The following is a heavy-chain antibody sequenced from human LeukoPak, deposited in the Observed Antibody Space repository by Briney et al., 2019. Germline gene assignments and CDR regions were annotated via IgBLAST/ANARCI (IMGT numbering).Heavy chain of an antibody. Sequence: PSETLSLACAVYGGSFSGYYWSWIRQPPGKGLEWIGEINHSGSTNYNPSLKSRVTISVDTSKNQFSLRPSSVTAADTAVYYCARQRIYYYYYYMDVWGKGTTVTVSS. CDR1: GGSFSGYY. J-gene: IGHJ6*03. CDR2: INHSGST. V-gene: IGHV4-34*01. D-gene: IGHD2-15*01. CDR3: ARQRIYYYYYYMDV.